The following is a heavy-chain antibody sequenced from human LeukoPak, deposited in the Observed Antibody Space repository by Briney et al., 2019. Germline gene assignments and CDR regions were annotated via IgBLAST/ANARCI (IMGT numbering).Heavy chain of an antibody. CDR1: GLSISTYY. V-gene: IGHV4-59*01. Sequence: SETLSLTCTVSGLSISTYYWSWLRQPPGKELECIGYNSYSGSTNYNPSLKSRVTISVDTSKNQFSLKLSSVTAADTAVYYCARAFVWCMDVWGKGTTVTVSS. J-gene: IGHJ6*03. CDR2: NSYSGST. CDR3: ARAFVWCMDV. D-gene: IGHD4/OR15-4a*01.